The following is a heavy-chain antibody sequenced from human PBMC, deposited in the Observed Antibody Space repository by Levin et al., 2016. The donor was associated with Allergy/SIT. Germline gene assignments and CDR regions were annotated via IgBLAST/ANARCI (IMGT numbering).Heavy chain of an antibody. J-gene: IGHJ4*02. CDR2: ISSSSSYI. Sequence: VRQMPGKGLEWVSSISSSSSYIYYADSVKGRFTISRDNAKNSLYLQMNSLRAEDTAVYYCARDPRDPRQIAVAGRDYWGQGTLVTVSS. CDR3: ARDPRDPRQIAVAGRDY. D-gene: IGHD6-19*01. V-gene: IGHV3-21*01.